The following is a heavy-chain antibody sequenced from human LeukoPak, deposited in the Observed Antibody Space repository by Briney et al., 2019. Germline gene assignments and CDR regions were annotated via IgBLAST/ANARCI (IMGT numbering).Heavy chain of an antibody. V-gene: IGHV3-20*04. D-gene: IGHD2-2*01. J-gene: IGHJ4*02. Sequence: GGSLRLSCTASGFAFDDHGMSWVRQVPGKGLEWVSGINWNGGSTGYAYRLRGRFTLSRDTAKNSLYLQMDSLRAEDTALYYCARAPITSPFYFDYWGQGTLVTVSS. CDR1: GFAFDDHG. CDR3: ARAPITSPFYFDY. CDR2: INWNGGST.